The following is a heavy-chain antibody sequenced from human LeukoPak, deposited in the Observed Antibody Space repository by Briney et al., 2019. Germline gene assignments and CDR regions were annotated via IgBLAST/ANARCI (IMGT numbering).Heavy chain of an antibody. Sequence: GGSLRLSCAASGFTFSSYSMNWVRQAPGKGLEWVSSISSSSSYIYYADSVKGRFTISRDNAKNSLYLQMNRLRAEDTAVYYCARGIVVGPAAIDLPYYFDYWGQGTLVTISS. V-gene: IGHV3-21*01. J-gene: IGHJ4*02. CDR1: GFTFSSYS. D-gene: IGHD2-2*01. CDR3: ARGIVVGPAAIDLPYYFDY. CDR2: ISSSSSYI.